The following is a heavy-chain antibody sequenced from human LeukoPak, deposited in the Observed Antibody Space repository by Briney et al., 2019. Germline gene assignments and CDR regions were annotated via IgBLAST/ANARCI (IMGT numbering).Heavy chain of an antibody. D-gene: IGHD3-10*02. J-gene: IGHJ6*04. CDR1: GFTLSTYT. Sequence: GGSLRLSCAASGFTLSTYTMNWVRQAPGKGLEWVSYISSSGSTIYYADSVKGRFTISRDNAKNSLYLQMNSLRAEDTAVYYCAKLGITMIGGVWGKGTTVTISS. CDR3: AKLGITMIGGV. CDR2: ISSSGSTI. V-gene: IGHV3-48*04.